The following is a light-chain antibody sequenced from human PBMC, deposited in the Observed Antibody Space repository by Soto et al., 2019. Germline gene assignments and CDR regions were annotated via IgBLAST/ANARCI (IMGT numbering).Light chain of an antibody. J-gene: IGLJ1*01. CDR2: DVS. CDR1: SSEFGNYNS. CDR3: TSYTSSNNYV. V-gene: IGLV2-14*03. Sequence: QSVLTQPASVSGSPGQSITISCTGTSSEFGNYNSVSWYQHHPGKAPKLVIYDVSNRPSGVSNRFSGSKSGNTASLTISGLQAEDEADYYCTSYTSSNNYVFGTGTKVTVL.